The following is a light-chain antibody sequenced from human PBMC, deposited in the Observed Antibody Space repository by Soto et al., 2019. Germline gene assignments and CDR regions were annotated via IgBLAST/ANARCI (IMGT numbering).Light chain of an antibody. CDR2: DTS. J-gene: IGKJ5*01. CDR1: QFVSSR. Sequence: DIVVTQSPATLSASPGERVTLSFRASQFVSSRLAWYQRRPGQVPRLLIYDTSTRAPGIPARFSGSGSGTDFTLTISSLEPEDFAVYYCQQRSNWPSITFGQGTRLEIK. V-gene: IGKV3-11*01. CDR3: QQRSNWPSIT.